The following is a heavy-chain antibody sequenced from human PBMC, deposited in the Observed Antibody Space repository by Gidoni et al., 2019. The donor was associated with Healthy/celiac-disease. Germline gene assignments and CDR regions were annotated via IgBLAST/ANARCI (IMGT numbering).Heavy chain of an antibody. CDR3: AKDPNGPGYGSGSYDLDY. CDR1: GFTFSSYG. Sequence: QVQLVESGGGVVQPGRSLRLSCAASGFTFSSYGMHWVRQAPGKGLEWVAVISYDGSNKYYADSVKGRFTISRDNSKNTLYLQMNSLRAEDTAVYYCAKDPNGPGYGSGSYDLDYWGQGTLVTVSS. CDR2: ISYDGSNK. J-gene: IGHJ4*02. V-gene: IGHV3-30*18. D-gene: IGHD3-10*01.